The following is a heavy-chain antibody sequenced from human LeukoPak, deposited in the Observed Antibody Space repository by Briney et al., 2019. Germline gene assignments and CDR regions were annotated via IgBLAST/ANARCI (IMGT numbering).Heavy chain of an antibody. CDR2: IYYSGST. V-gene: IGHV4-39*07. D-gene: IGHD6-13*01. J-gene: IGHJ2*01. CDR3: ARVYYSNSYDYWYFDL. CDR1: GGSISSNSYN. Sequence: PSETLSLTCTVSGGSISSNSYNWGWIRQPPGKGLEWIGRIYYSGSTYYNPSLKSRVTISVDSSKNQFSLKLSSVTAADTAMYYCARVYYSNSYDYWYFDLWGRGTLVTVSS.